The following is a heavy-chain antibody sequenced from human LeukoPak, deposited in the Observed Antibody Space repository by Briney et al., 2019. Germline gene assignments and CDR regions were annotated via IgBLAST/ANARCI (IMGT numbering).Heavy chain of an antibody. V-gene: IGHV3-53*01. CDR1: GFTVSSNY. CDR3: ASRDNDSSGSLTFDI. CDR2: IYSGGST. Sequence: PGGSLRLSCAASGFTVSSNYMSWVRQAPGKGLEWVSVIYSGGSTYYADSVKGRFTISRDNSKNTLYLQMNSLRAEDTAVYYCASRDNDSSGSLTFDIWGQGTMVTVSS. D-gene: IGHD3-22*01. J-gene: IGHJ3*02.